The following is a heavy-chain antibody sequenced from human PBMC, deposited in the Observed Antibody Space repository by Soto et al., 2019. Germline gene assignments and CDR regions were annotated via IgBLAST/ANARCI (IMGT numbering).Heavy chain of an antibody. CDR2: ISYDGTNK. J-gene: IGHJ5*02. CDR3: AKELLLWLGDSFS. D-gene: IGHD5-18*01. CDR1: GFTFSRYG. V-gene: IGHV3-30*18. Sequence: QMQLVESGGGVVQPGRSLRLSCVASGFTFSRYGMHWVRQAPGKGLEWVATISYDGTNKNYVDSVKGRFTISRDNSKSTVYLQMNSPRPDDTAVYYCAKELLLWLGDSFSWGQGPRVTVSS.